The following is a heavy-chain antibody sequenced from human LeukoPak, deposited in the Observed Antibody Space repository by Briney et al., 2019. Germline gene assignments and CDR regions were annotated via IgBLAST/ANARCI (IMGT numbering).Heavy chain of an antibody. D-gene: IGHD4-17*01. CDR1: GLTGSHNY. J-gene: IGHJ5*02. CDR3: IVFGDSNH. CDR2: IHTSGDT. Sequence: GGSLRLSCAASGLTGSHNYVSWVCQAPGKGLEWVSAIHTSGDTCYADSVKGRFTISRDTSKNTLYPQINSLRVEDTAVYYCIVFGDSNHWGQGTLVTVSS. V-gene: IGHV3-53*01.